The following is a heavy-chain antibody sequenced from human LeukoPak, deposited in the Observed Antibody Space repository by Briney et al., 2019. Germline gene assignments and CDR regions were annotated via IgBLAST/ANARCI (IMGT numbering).Heavy chain of an antibody. CDR3: ARGPKYYDSSGYYFDL. D-gene: IGHD3-22*01. J-gene: IGHJ2*01. CDR2: IYYSGST. Sequence: SETLSLTCTVSGGSISSYYWSWIRQPPGKGLEWIGYIYYSGSTNYNPSLKSRDTISVDTSKNQFSLKLSSVTAADTAVYYCARGPKYYDSSGYYFDLWGRGTLVTVSS. CDR1: GGSISSYY. V-gene: IGHV4-59*01.